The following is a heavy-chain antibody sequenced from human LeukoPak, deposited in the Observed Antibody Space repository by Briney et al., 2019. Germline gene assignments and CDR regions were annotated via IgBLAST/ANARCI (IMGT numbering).Heavy chain of an antibody. D-gene: IGHD3-22*01. J-gene: IGHJ3*02. CDR3: AKTKISLIVVANPNSGALDI. CDR1: GFTFRSYA. V-gene: IGHV3-23*01. CDR2: ISGSGTST. Sequence: GGSLRLSCAASGFTFRSYAMTWVRQAPGKGLEWVSGISGSGTSTYYADSVKGRFTISRDNSKNTLYLQVNSLSAADTAVYYCAKTKISLIVVANPNSGALDIWGQGTMVTVSS.